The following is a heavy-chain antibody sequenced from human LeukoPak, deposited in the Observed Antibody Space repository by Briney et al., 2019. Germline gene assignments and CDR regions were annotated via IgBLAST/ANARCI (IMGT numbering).Heavy chain of an antibody. D-gene: IGHD6-13*01. V-gene: IGHV4-38-2*02. CDR1: GYSISSGYY. CDR2: IYHSGST. J-gene: IGHJ4*02. Sequence: SETLSLTCTVSGYSISSGYYWGWIRQPPGKGLEWIGSIYHSGSTNYNPSLKSRVTISVDTSKNQFSLELSSVTAADTAVYYCARAYSSSWYFFDYWGQGTLVTVSS. CDR3: ARAYSSSWYFFDY.